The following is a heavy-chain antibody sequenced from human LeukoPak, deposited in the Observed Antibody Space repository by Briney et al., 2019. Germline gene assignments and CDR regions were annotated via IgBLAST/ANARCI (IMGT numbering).Heavy chain of an antibody. CDR3: AKALWFGDEGFDY. D-gene: IGHD3-10*01. CDR1: GFTFSSYA. CDR2: ISGSGGST. V-gene: IGHV3-23*01. Sequence: GGSLRLSCAASGFTFSSYAMSWVRQAPGKGLEWVSAISGSGGSTYYADSVKGRFTISRDDSKNTLYLQMNSLRAEDTAVYYCAKALWFGDEGFDYWGLGTLVTVSS. J-gene: IGHJ4*02.